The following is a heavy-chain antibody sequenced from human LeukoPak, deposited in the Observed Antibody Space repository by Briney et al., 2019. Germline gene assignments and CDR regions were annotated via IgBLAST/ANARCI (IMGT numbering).Heavy chain of an antibody. V-gene: IGHV4-59*11. Sequence: SETLSLTCTVSGGSISSHYWSWIRQPPGKGLEWIGYIYYSGSTNYNPSLKSRVTISVDTSKNQFSLKLSSVTAADTAVYYCARDQSDSSGWFGDAFDIWGQGTMVTVSS. D-gene: IGHD6-19*01. J-gene: IGHJ3*02. CDR2: IYYSGST. CDR1: GGSISSHY. CDR3: ARDQSDSSGWFGDAFDI.